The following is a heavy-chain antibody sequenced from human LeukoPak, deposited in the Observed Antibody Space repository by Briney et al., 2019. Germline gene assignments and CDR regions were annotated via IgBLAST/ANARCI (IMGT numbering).Heavy chain of an antibody. Sequence: GGSLRLSCAASGFTVSSNYMSWVRQAPGLGLEWVSVIYSGGATFYADSVKGRFTISRDNSKNTLYLQMNSLRAEDTAVYFCAKRGVVIRVFLVGFHKEAYYFDSWGQGALVTVSS. CDR3: AKRGVVIRVFLVGFHKEAYYFDS. CDR1: GFTVSSNY. V-gene: IGHV3-66*04. D-gene: IGHD2-21*01. J-gene: IGHJ4*02. CDR2: IYSGGAT.